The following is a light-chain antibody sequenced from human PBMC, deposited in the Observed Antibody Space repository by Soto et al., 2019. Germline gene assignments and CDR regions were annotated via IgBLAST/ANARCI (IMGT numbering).Light chain of an antibody. J-gene: IGKJ1*01. Sequence: EVVMTQSPATLSVSPGERATLSCRASQSVSSNLAWYQQKPGQAPRLLIYGASTRATGVPVRFSGSGSGTEFTLTIGSLQSEDFAFYYYQQYDNWPPWTFGQGTKVEIK. CDR2: GAS. V-gene: IGKV3-15*01. CDR3: QQYDNWPPWT. CDR1: QSVSSN.